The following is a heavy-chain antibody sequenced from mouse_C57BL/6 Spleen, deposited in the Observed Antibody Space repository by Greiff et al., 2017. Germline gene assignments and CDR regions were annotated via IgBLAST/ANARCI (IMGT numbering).Heavy chain of an antibody. Sequence: EVMLVESGGDLVKPGGSLKLSCAASGFTFSSYGMSWVRQTPDKRLEWVATISSGGSYTYYPDSVKGRFTISRDNAKNTLYLQISSLKSEDTAMYYCARHGATGAMDYWGQGTSVTVSS. CDR3: ARHGATGAMDY. D-gene: IGHD3-1*01. CDR2: ISSGGSYT. J-gene: IGHJ4*01. V-gene: IGHV5-6*01. CDR1: GFTFSSYG.